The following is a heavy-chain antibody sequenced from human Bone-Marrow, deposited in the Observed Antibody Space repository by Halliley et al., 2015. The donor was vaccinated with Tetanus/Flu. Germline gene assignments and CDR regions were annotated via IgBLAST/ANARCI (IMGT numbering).Heavy chain of an antibody. J-gene: IGHJ4*02. Sequence: MGREWIAMIHSTGTTHLNPSLNGRVSISMDTSKNQFSLKLSPVTSADTAVYYCAAAPNLNYFDFWGQGTLVSVSS. CDR2: IHSTGTT. V-gene: IGHV4-59*01. D-gene: IGHD6-13*01. CDR3: AAAPNLNYFDF.